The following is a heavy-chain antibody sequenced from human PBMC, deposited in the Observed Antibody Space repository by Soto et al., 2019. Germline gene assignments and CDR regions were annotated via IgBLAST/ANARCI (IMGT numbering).Heavy chain of an antibody. CDR1: GGSISSYY. J-gene: IGHJ4*02. Sequence: SETLSLTCTVSGGSISSYYWSWIRQPPGKGLEWIGYIYYSGSTNYNPSLTSRVTISVDTSKNQFSLKLSSVTAADTAVYYCARQEHTSGYFYPIDYWGQGALVTVSS. V-gene: IGHV4-59*01. CDR2: IYYSGST. D-gene: IGHD3-22*01. CDR3: ARQEHTSGYFYPIDY.